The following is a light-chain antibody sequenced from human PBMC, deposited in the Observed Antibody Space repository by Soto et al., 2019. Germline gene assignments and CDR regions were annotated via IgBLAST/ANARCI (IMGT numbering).Light chain of an antibody. J-gene: IGKJ4*01. CDR1: QGISNY. CDR2: STS. CDR3: GQYKSDGRI. Sequence: VGKSVDLGGRASQGISNYLAWFQQRPGKVPKRLIYSTSTLQSGVPSRFSGSRSRTEFIGMRCRLPPEDVVTYYGGQYKSDGRIFGGGTKVDIK. V-gene: IGKV1-17*03.